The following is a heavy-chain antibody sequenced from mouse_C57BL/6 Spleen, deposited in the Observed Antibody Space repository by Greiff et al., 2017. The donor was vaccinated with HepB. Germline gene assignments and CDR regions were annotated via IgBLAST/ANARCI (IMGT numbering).Heavy chain of an antibody. Sequence: EVKLMESEGGLVQPGSSMKLSCTASGFTFSDYYMAWVRQVPEKGLEWVANINYDGSSTYYLDSLKSRFIISRDNAKNILYLQMSSLKSEDTATYYCARDRGGYYPMDYWGQGTSVTVSS. CDR1: GFTFSDYY. J-gene: IGHJ4*01. D-gene: IGHD1-1*02. CDR2: INYDGSST. CDR3: ARDRGGYYPMDY. V-gene: IGHV5-16*01.